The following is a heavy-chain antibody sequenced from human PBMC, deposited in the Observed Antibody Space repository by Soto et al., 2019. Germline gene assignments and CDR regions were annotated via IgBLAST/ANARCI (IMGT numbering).Heavy chain of an antibody. Sequence: SETLSLTCTVSGGSISSYYWSWIRQPPGKGLEWIGYIYYSGSTNYNPSLKSRVTISVDTSKNQFSLKLSSVTAADTAVYYCARARWDFDILTGYYGANDAFDIWGQGTMVTVS. D-gene: IGHD3-9*01. CDR2: IYYSGST. V-gene: IGHV4-59*01. CDR1: GGSISSYY. CDR3: ARARWDFDILTGYYGANDAFDI. J-gene: IGHJ3*02.